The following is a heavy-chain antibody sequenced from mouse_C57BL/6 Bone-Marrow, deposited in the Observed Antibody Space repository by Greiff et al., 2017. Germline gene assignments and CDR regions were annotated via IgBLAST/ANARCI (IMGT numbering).Heavy chain of an antibody. J-gene: IGHJ4*01. CDR3: TAVAHYGPYAMDY. Sequence: EVQLQQSGTVLARPGASVKMSCKTSGYTFTSYWMHWVKQRPGQGLEWIGAIYPGNSDTSYNQKFKGKAKLTAVTSASTAYMELSSLTNEDSAVYYCTAVAHYGPYAMDYWGQGTSVTVSS. CDR2: IYPGNSDT. D-gene: IGHD1-1*01. CDR1: GYTFTSYW. V-gene: IGHV1-5*01.